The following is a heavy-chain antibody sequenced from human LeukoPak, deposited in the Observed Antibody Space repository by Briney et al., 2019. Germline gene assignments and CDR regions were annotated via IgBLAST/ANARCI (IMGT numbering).Heavy chain of an antibody. CDR1: GFTFSNYA. CDR2: ISYDGSNK. J-gene: IGHJ4*02. CDR3: AREPYGGYSDY. Sequence: GGSLRLSCAASGFTFSNYAMTWVRQAPGKGLEWVAVISYDGSNKYYADSVKGRFTISRDNSKNTLYLQMNSLRAEDTAVYYCAREPYGGYSDYWGQGTLVTVSS. V-gene: IGHV3-30-3*01. D-gene: IGHD4/OR15-4a*01.